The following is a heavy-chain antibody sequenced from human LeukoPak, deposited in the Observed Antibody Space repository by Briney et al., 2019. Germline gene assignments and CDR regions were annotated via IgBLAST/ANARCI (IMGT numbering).Heavy chain of an antibody. Sequence: SVKVSCKSSGCTFSSYAISWVRQAPGQGLEWMGGIIPIFGTANYAQKFQGRVTITADESTSTAYMELSSLRSEDTAVYYCARGAYYGSGSYFDYWGQGTLVTVSS. V-gene: IGHV1-69*13. CDR2: IIPIFGTA. J-gene: IGHJ4*02. D-gene: IGHD3-10*01. CDR1: GCTFSSYA. CDR3: ARGAYYGSGSYFDY.